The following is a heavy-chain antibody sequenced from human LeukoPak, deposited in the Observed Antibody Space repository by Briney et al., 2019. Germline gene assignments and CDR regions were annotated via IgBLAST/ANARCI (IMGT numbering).Heavy chain of an antibody. Sequence: GGSLRLSCAASGFTFSNAWMSWVRQAPGKGLEWVGRIKSKTDGGTTDYAAPVKGRFTISRDDSKNTLYLQMNSLRAEDTAVYYCARPYSRAWYYFDYWGQGTLVTVSS. V-gene: IGHV3-15*01. CDR3: ARPYSRAWYYFDY. CDR1: GFTFSNAW. J-gene: IGHJ4*02. CDR2: IKSKTDGGTT. D-gene: IGHD6-19*01.